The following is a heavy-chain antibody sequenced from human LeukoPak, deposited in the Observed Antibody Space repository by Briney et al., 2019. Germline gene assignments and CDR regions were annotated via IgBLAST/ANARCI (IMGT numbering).Heavy chain of an antibody. CDR2: INPNSGGT. D-gene: IGHD2-2*01. V-gene: IGHV1-2*02. Sequence: GASVKVSCKASGYTFTGYYMHWVRQAPGQGLEWMGWINPNSGGTNYAQKFQGRVTMTRDTSISTAYMELSRLRSDDTAVYYCARSTRRLGYCSSTSCYGGDFWGQRTLVTVSS. CDR3: ARSTRRLGYCSSTSCYGGDF. CDR1: GYTFTGYY. J-gene: IGHJ4*02.